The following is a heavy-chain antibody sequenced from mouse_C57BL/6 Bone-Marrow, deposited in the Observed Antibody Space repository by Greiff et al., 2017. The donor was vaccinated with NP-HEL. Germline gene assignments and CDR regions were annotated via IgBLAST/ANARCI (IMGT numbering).Heavy chain of an antibody. D-gene: IGHD2-5*01. J-gene: IGHJ4*01. CDR2: IYPGSGST. Sequence: VQLQQPGAELVKPGASVKMSCKASGYTFTSYWITWVKQRPGQGLEWIGDIYPGSGSTNYNEKFKSKATLTVDTSSSTAYMQLSSLKSEDSAVYYCAMGSNYYYAMDYWGQGTSVTVSS. V-gene: IGHV1-55*01. CDR1: GYTFTSYW. CDR3: AMGSNYYYAMDY.